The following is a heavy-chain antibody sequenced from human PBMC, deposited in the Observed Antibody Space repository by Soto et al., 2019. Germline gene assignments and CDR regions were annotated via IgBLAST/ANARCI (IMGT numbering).Heavy chain of an antibody. V-gene: IGHV1-69*01. D-gene: IGHD2-2*01. CDR1: GDSFSYYA. J-gene: IGHJ4*02. CDR2: IIPMFGTS. Sequence: QVQLVQSGAEVRKPGSSVKVSCQASGDSFSYYAISWVRQAPGQGLEWMGEIIPMFGTSIYAQKFQGRVTITADESTSTAYMELSSLRSDDTAVYYCARPLRNSSHTPFDFWGQGTLVTVSS. CDR3: ARPLRNSSHTPFDF.